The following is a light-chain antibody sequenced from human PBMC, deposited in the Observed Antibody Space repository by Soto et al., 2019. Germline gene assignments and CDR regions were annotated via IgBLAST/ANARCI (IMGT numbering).Light chain of an antibody. CDR1: QSIRSY. V-gene: IGKV1-39*01. CDR2: AAS. J-gene: IGKJ2*01. Sequence: DIQMTQSPSSLSASVGDRVTITCRASQSIRSYLNWYQQKPGKAPKLLIYAASSLQSGVPSRFSGSGSGTDFTLTISSLQPEDYATYYFQQTYNSPHTFGQGTKLEIK. CDR3: QQTYNSPHT.